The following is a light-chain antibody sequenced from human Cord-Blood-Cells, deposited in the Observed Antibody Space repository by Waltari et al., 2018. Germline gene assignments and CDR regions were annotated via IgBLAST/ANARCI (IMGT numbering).Light chain of an antibody. CDR2: GKN. V-gene: IGLV3-19*01. CDR3: NSRDSSGNHVV. J-gene: IGLJ2*01. Sequence: SSELTQDPAVSVALGQTVRITCQGDSLRSYYASWYQQKQGQAPVLVIYGKNNRPSGIPDRFSGSSSGNRASLTITGAQAEDEADYYCNSRDSSGNHVVFGGGTKLTVL. CDR1: SLRSYY.